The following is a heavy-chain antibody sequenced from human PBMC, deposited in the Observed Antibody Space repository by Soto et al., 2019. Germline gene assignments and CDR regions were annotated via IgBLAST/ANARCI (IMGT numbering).Heavy chain of an antibody. CDR1: GFTFSSYA. J-gene: IGHJ6*02. V-gene: IGHV3-23*01. D-gene: IGHD3-10*01. CDR2: ISGSGGST. Sequence: EVQLLESGGGLVQPGGSLRLSCAASGFTFSSYAMSWVRQAPGKGLEWVSAISGSGGSTYYADSVKGRFTISRDNPKNTLYLQMNSLRAEDTAVYYCAKGSAMVRGVIYYYGMDVWGQGTTVTVSS. CDR3: AKGSAMVRGVIYYYGMDV.